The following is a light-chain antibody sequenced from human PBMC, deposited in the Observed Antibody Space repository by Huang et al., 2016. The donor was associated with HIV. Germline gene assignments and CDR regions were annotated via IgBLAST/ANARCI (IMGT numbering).Light chain of an antibody. Sequence: IVMTQSPLSLPVTPGEPASISCRSSQSLLHTNGYYYVDWYLQKPGQSPQLLIYLSSNRAFGGPDRFSGGGSVIDFTLKISSVEAEDVGIYYCMQALQTPRTFGQGTRLEIK. CDR3: MQALQTPRT. CDR1: QSLLHTNGYYY. J-gene: IGKJ5*01. CDR2: LSS. V-gene: IGKV2-28*01.